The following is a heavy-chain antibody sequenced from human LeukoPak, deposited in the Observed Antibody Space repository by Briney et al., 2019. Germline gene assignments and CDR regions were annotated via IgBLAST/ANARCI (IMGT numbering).Heavy chain of an antibody. CDR1: GGSISSTGYH. V-gene: IGHV4-31*03. D-gene: IGHD5-12*01. Sequence: SETLSLTCTVSGGSISSTGYHWSWVRQHPVKGLEWIGYIYYTGTTDYNTSLESRVTISLDTSKNQFSLNLRSVTAADTAVYYCARDGGYRRGFTYYSMNVWGKGTTVTVSS. CDR2: IYYTGTT. J-gene: IGHJ6*03. CDR3: ARDGGYRRGFTYYSMNV.